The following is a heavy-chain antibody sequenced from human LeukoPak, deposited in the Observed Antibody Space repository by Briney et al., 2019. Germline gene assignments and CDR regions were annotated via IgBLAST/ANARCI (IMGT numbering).Heavy chain of an antibody. J-gene: IGHJ4*02. Sequence: GGSLRLSCAASGFTFSIYEMNWVRQAPGKGLEWVSYIRGGGSTIYYADSVKGRFTISRDNAKNSLYLQMNSLRAEDTAVYYCAREFMGYCSGVSCGSYYWGQGTLVTVSS. CDR3: AREFMGYCSGVSCGSYY. CDR2: IRGGGSTI. CDR1: GFTFSIYE. D-gene: IGHD2-15*01. V-gene: IGHV3-48*03.